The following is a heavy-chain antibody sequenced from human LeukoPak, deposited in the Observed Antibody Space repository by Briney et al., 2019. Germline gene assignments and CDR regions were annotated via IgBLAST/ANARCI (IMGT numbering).Heavy chain of an antibody. Sequence: PSETLSLTCAVSGGSFSDYYWGWIRQPPGKGLEWIGEINHSGSIKYNPSLKSRVTISVDTSKNQFSLRLNSVTAADTAVYYCARSIDGYKSPEYWGQGTLVTVSS. J-gene: IGHJ4*02. CDR1: GGSFSDYY. CDR2: INHSGSI. CDR3: ARSIDGYKSPEY. D-gene: IGHD5-24*01. V-gene: IGHV4-34*01.